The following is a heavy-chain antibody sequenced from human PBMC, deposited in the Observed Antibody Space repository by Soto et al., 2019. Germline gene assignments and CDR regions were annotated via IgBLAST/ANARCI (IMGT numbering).Heavy chain of an antibody. D-gene: IGHD6-13*01. Sequence: LRLSCAAAGFRFSDYAMSWVRQAPGKGLEWVSVISESGGSTHYADSVRGRFTVSRDNSKNSLSLRMNSLRDEDTAVYFCAKRSPYSSGWYSPIFDYWGQGALVTV. CDR2: ISESGGST. J-gene: IGHJ4*02. V-gene: IGHV3-23*01. CDR1: GFRFSDYA. CDR3: AKRSPYSSGWYSPIFDY.